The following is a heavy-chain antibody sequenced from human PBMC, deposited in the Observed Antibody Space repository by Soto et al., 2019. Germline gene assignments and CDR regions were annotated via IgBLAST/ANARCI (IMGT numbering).Heavy chain of an antibody. Sequence: QVQLVESGGGLVKPGGSLRLSCAASGFIFSDYYMSWIRQAPGKGLEWVSYISTSGSNKYYADSVKGRFTISRDNAKNSLYLQMNSLRYEDTALYYCARVKECSSTSCYARDAFDIWGQGTMVTVSS. CDR2: ISTSGSNK. CDR3: ARVKECSSTSCYARDAFDI. J-gene: IGHJ3*02. D-gene: IGHD2-2*01. CDR1: GFIFSDYY. V-gene: IGHV3-11*01.